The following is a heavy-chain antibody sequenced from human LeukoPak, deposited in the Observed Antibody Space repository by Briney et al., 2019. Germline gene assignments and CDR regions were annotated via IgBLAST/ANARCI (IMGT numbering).Heavy chain of an antibody. D-gene: IGHD6-13*01. CDR3: ARIAAAGYDY. CDR2: ISSSSSYI. V-gene: IGHV3-21*01. CDR1: GFTFSSYS. J-gene: IGHJ4*02. Sequence: GGSQRLSCAASGFTFSSYSMNWVRQAPGKGLEWVSSISSSSSYIYYADSVKGRFTISRDNAKNSLYLQMNSLRAEDTAVYYCARIAAAGYDYWGQGTLVTVSS.